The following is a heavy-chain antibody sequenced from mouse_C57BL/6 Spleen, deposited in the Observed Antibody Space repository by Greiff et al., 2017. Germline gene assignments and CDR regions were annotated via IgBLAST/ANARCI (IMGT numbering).Heavy chain of an antibody. CDR1: GYSITSGYY. CDR3: ASGGNIRVSYAFDY. Sequence: QSGPGLVKPSQSLSLTCSVTGYSITSGYYWYWIRQLPRNKLEWMGYISYDGSNNYNPSLKKQISITRDTSKDQFFLKLNSVTTEDTATSDCASGGNIRVSYAFDYWGQGTTLTVSS. D-gene: IGHD1-3*01. V-gene: IGHV3-6*01. CDR2: ISYDGSN. J-gene: IGHJ2*01.